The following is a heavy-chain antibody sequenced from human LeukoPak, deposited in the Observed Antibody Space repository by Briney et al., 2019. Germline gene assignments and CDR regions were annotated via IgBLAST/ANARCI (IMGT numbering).Heavy chain of an antibody. V-gene: IGHV3-74*01. CDR1: GFTFSSYW. Sequence: PGGPLRLSCAASGFTFSSYWMHWVRQAPGKGLVWVSRINTDGSSTSYAHSVKGRFTISRDNAKNTLYLQMNSLRAEDTAVYYCARGVVNAYASFDVWGQGTLVTVSS. J-gene: IGHJ4*02. CDR2: INTDGSST. CDR3: ARGVVNAYASFDV. D-gene: IGHD3-16*01.